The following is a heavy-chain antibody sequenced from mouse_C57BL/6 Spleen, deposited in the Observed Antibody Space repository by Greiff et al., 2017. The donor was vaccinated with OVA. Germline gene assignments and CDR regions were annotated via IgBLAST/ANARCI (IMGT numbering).Heavy chain of an antibody. D-gene: IGHD2-4*01. CDR1: GYTFTSYW. Sequence: QVQLQQPGAELVKPGASVKLSCKASGYTFTSYWMHWVKQRPGQGLEWIGMIHPNSGSTNYNEKFKSKATLTVDKSSSTAYMQLSSRTSEDSAVYYCAREGDYDEGAYYAMDYWGQGTSVTVSS. CDR2: IHPNSGST. CDR3: AREGDYDEGAYYAMDY. J-gene: IGHJ4*01. V-gene: IGHV1-64*01.